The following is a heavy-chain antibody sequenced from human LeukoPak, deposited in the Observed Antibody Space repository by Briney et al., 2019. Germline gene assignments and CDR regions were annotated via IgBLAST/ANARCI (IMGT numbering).Heavy chain of an antibody. J-gene: IGHJ3*02. V-gene: IGHV3-23*01. CDR2: ISGSGSST. Sequence: GGSLRLSCAASGFTFSISAMSWVRQAPGKALEWVSAISGSGSSTYYADSVKGRFIISRDNSKNTLYLQMNSLRAEDTSVYYCAKDRRTLDAFDIWGQGTMVTVSS. CDR3: AKDRRTLDAFDI. CDR1: GFTFSISA.